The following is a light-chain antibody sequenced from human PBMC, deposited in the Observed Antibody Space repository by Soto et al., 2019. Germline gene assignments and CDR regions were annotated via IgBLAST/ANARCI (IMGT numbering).Light chain of an antibody. J-gene: IGKJ2*01. CDR1: QSVKSNY. CDR3: QHYDGSPRT. CDR2: GVF. Sequence: ETVLTQSPGTVSLSPGERATLSCTTSQSVKSNYLAWYQQKPGQAPRLLLYGVFNRATGSPDRFSGSGSGTDFTLTISGLEPEDSAVYYCQHYDGSPRTFGQGTKLEI. V-gene: IGKV3-20*01.